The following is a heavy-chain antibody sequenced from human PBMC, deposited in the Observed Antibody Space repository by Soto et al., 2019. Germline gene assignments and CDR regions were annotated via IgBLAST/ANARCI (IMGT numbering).Heavy chain of an antibody. CDR2: VNHILSMS. V-gene: IGHV1-69*04. CDR1: GDTFNFYS. CDR3: ATSYGSGYRAFDF. J-gene: IGHJ4*02. D-gene: IGHD3-10*01. Sequence: QVQLVQSGAEVKRPGSSVKVSCKASGDTFNFYSINWVRQAPGLGLEWMGMVNHILSMSNYAQRFQGRVTMTADKSTSTAYMELSGLRSEDTAIYYCATSYGSGYRAFDFWGQGALVTVSS.